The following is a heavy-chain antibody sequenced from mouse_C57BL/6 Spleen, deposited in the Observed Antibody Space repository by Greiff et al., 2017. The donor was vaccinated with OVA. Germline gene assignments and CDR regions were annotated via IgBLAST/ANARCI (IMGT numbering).Heavy chain of an antibody. J-gene: IGHJ3*01. CDR2: IHPNSGST. Sequence: QVHVKQPGAELVKPGASVKLSCKASGYTFTSYWMHWVKQRPGQGLEWIGMIHPNSGSTNYNEKFKSKATLTVDKSSSTAYMQLSSLTSEDSAVYYCASGLPWFAYWGQGTLVTVSA. V-gene: IGHV1-64*01. CDR3: ASGLPWFAY. CDR1: GYTFTSYW.